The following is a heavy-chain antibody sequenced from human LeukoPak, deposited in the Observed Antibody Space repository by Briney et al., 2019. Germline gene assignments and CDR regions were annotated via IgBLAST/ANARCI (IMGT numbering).Heavy chain of an antibody. D-gene: IGHD6-25*01. CDR1: GFTFSDYY. J-gene: IGHJ4*02. V-gene: IGHV3-11*01. CDR2: IRSSGSTI. Sequence: PGGSLRLSCAASGFTFSDYYMSCIRQAPGKGLEWVSYIRSSGSTIYYGDTVNGRFTISRDNAKNSLYLQINTLRAEDTAVYYCATSPLSSGWEAYYFDYWGQGTLVTVSS. CDR3: ATSPLSSGWEAYYFDY.